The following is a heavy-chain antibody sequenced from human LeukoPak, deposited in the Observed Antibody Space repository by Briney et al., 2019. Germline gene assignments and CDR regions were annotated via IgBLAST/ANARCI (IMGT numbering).Heavy chain of an antibody. CDR2: INPSGGST. V-gene: IGHV1-46*01. CDR3: ARGGYSGYDRGSWFDP. D-gene: IGHD5-12*01. J-gene: IGHJ5*02. CDR1: GYTFTSYY. Sequence: ASVKVSCKASGYTFTSYYMHWVRQAPGQGLEWMGIINPSGGSTSYAQKFQGRVTMTRDTSTSTVYMELSSLRSEDTAVYYCARGGYSGYDRGSWFDPWGQGTLVTVSS.